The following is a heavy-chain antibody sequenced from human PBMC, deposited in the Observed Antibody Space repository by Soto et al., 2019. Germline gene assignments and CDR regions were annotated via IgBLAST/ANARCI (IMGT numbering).Heavy chain of an antibody. V-gene: IGHV4-59*01. J-gene: IGHJ4*02. CDR2: IYYSGST. D-gene: IGHD6-19*01. Sequence: SETLSLTSTVCGDSMSSYYWSWIRQPPGKGLDWIGYIYYSGSTNYNPSLKSRVTMSVDTAMNQFSLKLTSVTAADTAVYYCARMGIAVANDYWGQGTLVIVSS. CDR1: GDSMSSYY. CDR3: ARMGIAVANDY.